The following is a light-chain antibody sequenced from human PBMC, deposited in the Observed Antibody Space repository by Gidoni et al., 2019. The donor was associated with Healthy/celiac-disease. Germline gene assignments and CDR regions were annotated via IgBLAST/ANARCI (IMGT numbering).Light chain of an antibody. J-gene: IGKJ1*01. CDR3: QQRSNWPKT. V-gene: IGKV3-11*01. CDR2: AAS. CDR1: QSVSSY. Sequence: EIVLTQSPATLSLSPGERATPSCRASQSVSSYLAWYQQKPGQAPRLLISAASNRATGIPARFSCSGSGTDFTLTISSLEPKDFAVYYCQQRSNWPKTFXXXTKVEIK.